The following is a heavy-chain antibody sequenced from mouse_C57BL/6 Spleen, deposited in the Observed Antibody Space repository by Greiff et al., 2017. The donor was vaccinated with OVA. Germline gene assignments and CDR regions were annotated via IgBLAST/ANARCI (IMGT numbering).Heavy chain of an antibody. CDR1: GYTFTSYG. V-gene: IGHV1-81*01. Sequence: VQLQQSGAELARPGASVKLSCKASGYTFTSYGISWVKQRTGQGLEWIGEIYPRSGNTYYNEKFKGKATLTADKSSSTAYMELRSLTSEDSAVYFCARSSDYDDGYAMDYWGQGTSVTVSS. CDR3: ARSSDYDDGYAMDY. J-gene: IGHJ4*01. CDR2: IYPRSGNT. D-gene: IGHD2-4*01.